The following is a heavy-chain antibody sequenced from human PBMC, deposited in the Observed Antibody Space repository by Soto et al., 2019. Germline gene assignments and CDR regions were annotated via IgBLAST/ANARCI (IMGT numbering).Heavy chain of an antibody. CDR2: IYYSGST. CDR1: GGSISSSSYY. D-gene: IGHD3-3*01. V-gene: IGHV4-39*01. J-gene: IGHJ6*02. Sequence: PSETLSLTCTVSGGSISSSSYYWGWIRQPPGRGLEWIGSIYYSGSTYYNPSLKSRVTISVDTSKNQFFLKLSSVTAADTAVYYCARHGDKNDDFWSGYYRYYGMDVWGQGTTVTVSS. CDR3: ARHGDKNDDFWSGYYRYYGMDV.